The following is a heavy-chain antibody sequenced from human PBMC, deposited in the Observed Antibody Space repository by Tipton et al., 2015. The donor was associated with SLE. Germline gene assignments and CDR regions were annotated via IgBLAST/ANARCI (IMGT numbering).Heavy chain of an antibody. CDR2: IYYSGSP. CDR3: ARHSGMVDSGWIDP. V-gene: IGHV4-38-2*02. D-gene: IGHD6-13*01. CDR1: GYSISSGYY. Sequence: TLSLTCTVSGYSISSGYYWGWIRQPPGKGLEWIGSIYYSGSPYYNPSLRSRVTISEDTSKNQFSLKVSSVTAADTAAYYCARHSGMVDSGWIDPWGQGILVTVSS. J-gene: IGHJ5*02.